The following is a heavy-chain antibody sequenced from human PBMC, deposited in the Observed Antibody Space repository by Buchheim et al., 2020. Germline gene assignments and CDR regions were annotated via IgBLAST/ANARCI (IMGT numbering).Heavy chain of an antibody. CDR2: IDPSDSYT. J-gene: IGHJ4*02. CDR3: AGWGYYDSSGYSEYFDY. CDR1: GYSFTTYW. D-gene: IGHD3-22*01. V-gene: IGHV5-10-1*03. Sequence: EVQLVQSGAEVKKPGESLRISCKGSGYSFTTYWISWVRQMPGKGLEWMGRIDPSDSYTNYSPSFHAHFPIPADKSLSLAYLQWSSLKASDTAMYYCAGWGYYDSSGYSEYFDYWGQGTL.